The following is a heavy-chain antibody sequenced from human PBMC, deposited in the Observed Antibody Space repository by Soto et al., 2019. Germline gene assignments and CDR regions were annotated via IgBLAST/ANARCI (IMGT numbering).Heavy chain of an antibody. Sequence: QLQLQESGPGLVKPSETLSLTCTVSGGSISSSSYYWGWIRQPPGKGLEWIGSIYYSGITYYNPSLKSRITIAVDTSKNQFSLKLSSVTAADTAVYYCARLPDYGDPSDAFDIWGQGTVVTVSP. J-gene: IGHJ3*02. CDR2: IYYSGIT. CDR1: GGSISSSSYY. CDR3: ARLPDYGDPSDAFDI. D-gene: IGHD4-17*01. V-gene: IGHV4-39*01.